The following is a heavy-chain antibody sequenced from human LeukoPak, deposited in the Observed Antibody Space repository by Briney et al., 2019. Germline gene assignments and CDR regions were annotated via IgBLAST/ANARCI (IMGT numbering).Heavy chain of an antibody. J-gene: IGHJ4*02. Sequence: SETLSLTCTVSGGSISSSSYYWGWIRQPPGKGLEWIGSIYYSGSTYYNPSLKSRVTISVDTSKNQFSLKLSSVTAADTAVYYCARDFGLRRPFDYWGQGTLVTVSS. V-gene: IGHV4-39*07. CDR2: IYYSGST. CDR1: GGSISSSSYY. D-gene: IGHD5-12*01. CDR3: ARDFGLRRPFDY.